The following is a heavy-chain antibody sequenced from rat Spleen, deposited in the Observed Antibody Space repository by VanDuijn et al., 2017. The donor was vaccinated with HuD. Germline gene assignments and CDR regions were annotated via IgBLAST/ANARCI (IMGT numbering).Heavy chain of an antibody. V-gene: IGHV5-22*01. CDR1: GFTFSNYG. D-gene: IGHD1-11*01. Sequence: EVQLVESGGGLVQPGRSMKLSCAASGFTFSNYGMAWVRQAPKKGLEWVAYISYDGGSTYYRVSVKGRFTISRENAENTVYLQMNSLRSEDTATYYCVKEANYGGLMDAWGQGASVTVSS. CDR2: ISYDGGST. J-gene: IGHJ4*01. CDR3: VKEANYGGLMDA.